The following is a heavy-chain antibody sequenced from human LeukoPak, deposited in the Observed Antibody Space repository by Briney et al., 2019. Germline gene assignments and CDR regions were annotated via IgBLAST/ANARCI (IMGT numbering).Heavy chain of an antibody. CDR1: GGSISSGSYY. CDR3: ARTYYDILTGYFDAFDI. V-gene: IGHV4-61*02. Sequence: SETLSLTRTVSGGSISSGSYYWSWIRQPAGKGLEWIGRIYTSGSTNYNPSLKSRVTISVDTSKNQFSLKLSSVTAADTAVYYCARTYYDILTGYFDAFDIWGQGTMVTVSS. CDR2: IYTSGST. D-gene: IGHD3-9*01. J-gene: IGHJ3*02.